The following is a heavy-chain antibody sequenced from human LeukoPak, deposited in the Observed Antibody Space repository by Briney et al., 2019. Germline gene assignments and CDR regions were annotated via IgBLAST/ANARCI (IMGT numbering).Heavy chain of an antibody. CDR1: GYTFTSYA. Sequence: ASVKVSCKASGYTFTSYAMHWVRQAPGQRLEWMGWINAGNGNTKYSQKFQGRVTITRDTSASTAYMELSSLRSEDTAVHYCAREGGPGGYYDSSGYYDYWGQGTLVTVSS. D-gene: IGHD3-22*01. J-gene: IGHJ4*02. CDR2: INAGNGNT. V-gene: IGHV1-3*01. CDR3: AREGGPGGYYDSSGYYDY.